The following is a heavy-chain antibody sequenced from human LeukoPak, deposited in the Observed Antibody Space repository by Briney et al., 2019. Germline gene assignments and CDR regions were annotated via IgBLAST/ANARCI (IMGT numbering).Heavy chain of an antibody. CDR3: ARGGLYGDYYFDY. CDR1: GFTFTSYW. Sequence: GGSLRLSCAASGFTFTSYWMTWVRQAPGKGLEWVANTKHDGSERYYVDSVKGRFTISRDNVKNSLFLQMDSLRAEDTAVYYCARGGLYGDYYFDYGGQGTLVTVTS. J-gene: IGHJ4*02. CDR2: TKHDGSER. D-gene: IGHD2-21*02. V-gene: IGHV3-7*04.